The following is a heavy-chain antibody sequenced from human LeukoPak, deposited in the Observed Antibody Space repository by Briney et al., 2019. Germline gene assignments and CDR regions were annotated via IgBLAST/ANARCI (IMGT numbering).Heavy chain of an antibody. D-gene: IGHD5-18*01. CDR1: RYVFTIYG. CDR3: ASYTSSVVVNKVGQGYSYGYGLGGPVYYYMDV. J-gene: IGHJ6*03. Sequence: ASVQVSCKASRYVFTIYGISWVRQAPGQGLEWVGWISPYNGNTNYAQKLQGRVTMTTDTSTSTAYMELRSLRSDDTAVYYCASYTSSVVVNKVGQGYSYGYGLGGPVYYYMDVWGKGTTVTISS. V-gene: IGHV1-18*01. CDR2: ISPYNGNT.